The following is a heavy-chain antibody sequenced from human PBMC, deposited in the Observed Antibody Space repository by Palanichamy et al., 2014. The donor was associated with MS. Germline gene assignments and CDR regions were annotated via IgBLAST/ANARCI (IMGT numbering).Heavy chain of an antibody. CDR3: AREIRGEYRKSPGHYYYYYYIDA. J-gene: IGHJ6*03. CDR1: GGSISSGDYY. CDR2: IYNTGTT. Sequence: QVQLQESGPGLVSPSQTLSVTCNVSGGSISSGDYYWSWVRHLPGKGLQWIGYIYNTGTTYYIPSLKSRITMSVDTSKNQFSLKLSSVTAADTATYFCAREIRGEYRKSPGHYYYYYYIDAWGKGTAVTVSS. V-gene: IGHV4-31*03. D-gene: IGHD5-18*01.